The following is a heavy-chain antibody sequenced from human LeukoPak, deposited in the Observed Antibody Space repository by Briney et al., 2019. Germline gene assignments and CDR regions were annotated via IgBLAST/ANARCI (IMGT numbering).Heavy chain of an antibody. CDR3: PRVPDWTYVPDY. Sequence: SETLSLTCTVSGGSISSDRFYWTWVRPPAGKGLEWLGRIKSSNTNYNPSLKSRVSISLDTTTNQFSLKLSSLTAADTAVYYFPRVPDWTYVPDYWGQGALVTVSS. J-gene: IGHJ4*02. V-gene: IGHV4-61*02. D-gene: IGHD3-16*01. CDR2: IKSSNT. CDR1: GGSISSDRFY.